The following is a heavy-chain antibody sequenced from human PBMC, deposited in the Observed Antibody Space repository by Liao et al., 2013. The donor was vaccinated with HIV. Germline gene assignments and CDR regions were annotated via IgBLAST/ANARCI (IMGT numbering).Heavy chain of an antibody. V-gene: IGHV4-59*10. Sequence: QVHLQQWGAGLLKPSETLSLTCAVYGGSFSGYYWSWIRQPAGKGLEWIGRIYTSGSTNYNPSLKSPVTISVDTSKNQFSLKLSSVTAADTAVYYCARGNEGIQLWSAYFDLWGRGTLVTVSS. D-gene: IGHD5-18*01. J-gene: IGHJ2*01. CDR1: GGSFSGYY. CDR3: ARGNEGIQLWSAYFDL. CDR2: IYTSGST.